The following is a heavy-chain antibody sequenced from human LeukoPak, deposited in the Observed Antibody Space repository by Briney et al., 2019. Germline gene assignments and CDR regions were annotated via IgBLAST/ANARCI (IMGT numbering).Heavy chain of an antibody. CDR3: ARGPRDPTGYCSGGRCSPTYEV. J-gene: IGHJ4*02. V-gene: IGHV3-20*04. Sequence: GGSLRLSCAASGFTFDDYGMSWVRQAPGKGLEWVSSINWNGGSTGYADSAKGRFTISRDNAKNSLYLQMNSLRAEDTAVYYCARGPRDPTGYCSGGRCSPTYEVWGQGTLVSVSS. D-gene: IGHD2-15*01. CDR1: GFTFDDYG. CDR2: INWNGGST.